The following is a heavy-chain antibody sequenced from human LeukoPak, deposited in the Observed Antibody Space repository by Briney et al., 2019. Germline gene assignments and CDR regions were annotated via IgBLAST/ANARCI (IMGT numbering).Heavy chain of an antibody. CDR2: IYPGDSDT. V-gene: IGHV5-51*01. Sequence: GESLKISCKGSGYSFTSYWIGWVRQMPGKGLEWMGIIYPGDSDTRYSPSFQGQVTISADKSISTAYLQWSSLKASDTAMYYCARQSKLRGYSGYDSYYYYYYMDVWGKGTTVTISS. CDR1: GYSFTSYW. CDR3: ARQSKLRGYSGYDSYYYYYYMDV. J-gene: IGHJ6*03. D-gene: IGHD5-12*01.